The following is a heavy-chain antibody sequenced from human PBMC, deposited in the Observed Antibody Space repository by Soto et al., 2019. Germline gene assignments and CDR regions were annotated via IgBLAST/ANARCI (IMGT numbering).Heavy chain of an antibody. CDR2: IYYSGST. V-gene: IGHV4-59*01. CDR1: GGSISSYY. Sequence: ETLPVTCPVAGGSISSYYWSWIRQPPGKGLEWIGYIYYSGSTNYNPSLKSRVTISVDTSKNQFSLKLSSVTAADTAVYYCARSRDYYDSSGYPRRFDPWGQGTLVTVSS. D-gene: IGHD3-22*01. J-gene: IGHJ5*02. CDR3: ARSRDYYDSSGYPRRFDP.